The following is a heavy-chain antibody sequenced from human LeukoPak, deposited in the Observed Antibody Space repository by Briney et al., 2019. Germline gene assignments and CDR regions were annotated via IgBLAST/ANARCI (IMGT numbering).Heavy chain of an antibody. Sequence: GGSLRLSCAASGFTFSSYGMHWVRQAPGKGLEWVAFIRSDGSNKYYADSVKGRFTISRDNSKNTLYLQLNSLRAEDTAVYYCAKVMDRDIVATIRLGSQYYFDYWGQGTLVTVSS. J-gene: IGHJ4*02. CDR1: GFTFSSYG. V-gene: IGHV3-30*02. CDR3: AKVMDRDIVATIRLGSQYYFDY. CDR2: IRSDGSNK. D-gene: IGHD5-12*01.